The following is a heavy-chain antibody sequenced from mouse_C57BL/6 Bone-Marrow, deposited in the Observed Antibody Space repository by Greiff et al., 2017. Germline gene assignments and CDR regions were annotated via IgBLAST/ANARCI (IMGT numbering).Heavy chain of an antibody. CDR3: ARQGTVTDY. J-gene: IGHJ2*01. D-gene: IGHD4-1*01. CDR2: ISSGSSYT. Sequence: DVKLVESGGDLVKPGGSLKLSCAASGFTFSSYGMSWVRQTPDKRLEWVATISSGSSYTYYPDSVKGRFTISRDNAKNTLYLQMSRLKSEDTAMYYCARQGTVTDYWGQGTTLTVSS. V-gene: IGHV5-6*02. CDR1: GFTFSSYG.